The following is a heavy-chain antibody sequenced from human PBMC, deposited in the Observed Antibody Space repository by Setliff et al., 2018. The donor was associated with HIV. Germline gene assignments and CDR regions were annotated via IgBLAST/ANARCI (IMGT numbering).Heavy chain of an antibody. CDR2: ISGSGSGT. V-gene: IGHV3-23*01. CDR3: AKDGISGGSYPPYYFDY. Sequence: GGSLRLSCAASGLTFNTYAMSWVRQAPGKGLEWVSVISGSGSGTFYADSVKGRFTISRDNSKNTLYLQMNRLRVDDTAVYYCAKDGISGGSYPPYYFDYWGHGTLVTVSS. D-gene: IGHD6-19*01. J-gene: IGHJ4*01. CDR1: GLTFNTYA.